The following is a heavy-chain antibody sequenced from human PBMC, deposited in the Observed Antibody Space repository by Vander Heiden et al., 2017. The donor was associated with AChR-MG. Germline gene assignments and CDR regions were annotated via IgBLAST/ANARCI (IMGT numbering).Heavy chain of an antibody. V-gene: IGHV1-69*06. CDR2: IIPSRERA. D-gene: IGHD3-9*01. J-gene: IGHJ6*02. CDR3: ARDRYYDILTGNYYFYYSMDV. CDR1: GATFSNYYA. Sequence: QEQLVQSGAEVRNPGSSVTVSCKASGATFSNYYAIAWVLQAPRHGLEWMGEIIPSRERANYAQKFQGGVTLTADKSTSTVYMELNSLRSGDTAIYYCARDRYYDILTGNYYFYYSMDVWGQGTTVTVS.